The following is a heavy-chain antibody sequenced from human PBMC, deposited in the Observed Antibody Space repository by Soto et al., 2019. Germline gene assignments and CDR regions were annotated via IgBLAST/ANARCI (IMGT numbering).Heavy chain of an antibody. CDR2: IYYSGST. CDR3: ARVRGYSYGYGLFDY. J-gene: IGHJ4*02. D-gene: IGHD5-18*01. CDR1: GGSISSYY. Sequence: SGTLSLTGTVAGGSISSYYWSCIRQPLGKGLEWIGYIYYSGSTNYNPSLKSRVTISVDTSKNQFSLKLSSVPAADTAVYYCARVRGYSYGYGLFDYWGQGTLVTVSS. V-gene: IGHV4-59*01.